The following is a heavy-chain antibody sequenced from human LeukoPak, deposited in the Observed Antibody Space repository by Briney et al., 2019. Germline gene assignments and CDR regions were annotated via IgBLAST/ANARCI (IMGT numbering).Heavy chain of an antibody. V-gene: IGHV4-61*01. CDR3: ARDLQYSSSWFFDY. Sequence: PSETLSLTCTVSGGSVSSGSYYWSWIRQPPGKGLEWIGYIYYSGSTNYNPSLKSRVTISVDTSKSQFSLKLSSVTAADTAVYYCARDLQYSSSWFFDYWGQGTLVTVSS. CDR2: IYYSGST. D-gene: IGHD6-13*01. J-gene: IGHJ4*02. CDR1: GGSVSSGSYY.